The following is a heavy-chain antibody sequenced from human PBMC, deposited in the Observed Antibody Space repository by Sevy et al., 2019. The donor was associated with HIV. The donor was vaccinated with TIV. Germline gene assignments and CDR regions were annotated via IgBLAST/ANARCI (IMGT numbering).Heavy chain of an antibody. CDR3: ATSARYCSSTSCYSSAGGYYYYGMDV. J-gene: IGHJ6*02. Sequence: GGSLRLSCAASGFTFSSYAMSWVRQAPGKGLEWVSAISGSGGSTYYADSVKGRFPISRDNSKNTLYLQRNGLGAEDTAVDYFATSARYCSSTSCYSSAGGYYYYGMDVWGQGTTVTVSS. CDR1: GFTFSSYA. V-gene: IGHV3-23*01. D-gene: IGHD2-2*02. CDR2: ISGSGGST.